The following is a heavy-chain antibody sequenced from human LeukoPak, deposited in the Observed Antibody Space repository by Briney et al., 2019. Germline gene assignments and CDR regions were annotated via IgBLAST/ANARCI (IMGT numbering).Heavy chain of an antibody. Sequence: GGSLRLSCAASGFTFSSYWMHWVRQAPGKGLVWVSRINSDGSSTSYADSVKGRFTISRDNSKNTLYLQMNSLRAEDTAVYYCARERYSSGYYYDYWGQGTLVTVSS. J-gene: IGHJ4*02. CDR2: INSDGSST. CDR1: GFTFSSYW. CDR3: ARERYSSGYYYDY. D-gene: IGHD3-22*01. V-gene: IGHV3-74*01.